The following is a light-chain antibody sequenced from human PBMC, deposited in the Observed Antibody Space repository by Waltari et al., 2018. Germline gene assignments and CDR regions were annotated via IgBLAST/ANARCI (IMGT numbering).Light chain of an antibody. J-gene: IGKJ3*01. CDR1: QGISIY. CDR3: QQLNSYPQT. V-gene: IGKV1-9*01. Sequence: DIQLTQSPSFLSASVGDRVTITCRASQGISIYLAGYQQKPGKAPKLLIYAASTLQSGVPSRFSGSGSGTEFTLTISSLQPEDFATYYCQQLNSYPQTFGPGTKVDIK. CDR2: AAS.